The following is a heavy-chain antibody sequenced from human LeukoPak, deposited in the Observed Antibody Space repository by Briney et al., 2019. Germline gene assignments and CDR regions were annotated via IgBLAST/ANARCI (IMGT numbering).Heavy chain of an antibody. CDR3: AKDSSGYYTRQYFQH. D-gene: IGHD3-22*01. CDR2: INWNGGST. V-gene: IGHV3-20*04. CDR1: GFTFDDYG. Sequence: GGSLRLSCAASGFTFDDYGMSWVRQAPGKGLEWVSGINWNGGSTGYADSVKGRFTISRDNSKNSLYLQMNSLRTEDTALYYCAKDSSGYYTRQYFQHWGQGTLVTVSS. J-gene: IGHJ1*01.